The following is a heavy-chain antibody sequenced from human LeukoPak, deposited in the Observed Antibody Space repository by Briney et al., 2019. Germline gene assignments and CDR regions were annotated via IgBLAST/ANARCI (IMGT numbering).Heavy chain of an antibody. D-gene: IGHD6-19*01. Sequence: SETLSLTCSVSGGSISSSGYYWGWIRQPPGKGLEWIASISYSGATYYKPSLRSRVSISVDTSKNQLSLKVTSVTAADTAVYFCAGRERGTTVPGLHWGQGALVTVSS. V-gene: IGHV4-39*01. CDR1: GGSISSSGYY. CDR2: ISYSGAT. J-gene: IGHJ4*02. CDR3: AGRERGTTVPGLH.